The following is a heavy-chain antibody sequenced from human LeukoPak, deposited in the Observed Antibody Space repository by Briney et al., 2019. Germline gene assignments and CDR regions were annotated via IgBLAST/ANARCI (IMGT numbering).Heavy chain of an antibody. Sequence: GGSLRLSCAASGFSLSGYGMHWVRQAPGKGLEWVAVVSYDGSKKYYADSVKGRFIISRDNSKNTQYLEMNSLKVEDTAVYYCARVRAAHYYDYWGQGTLVTVSS. CDR1: GFSLSGYG. D-gene: IGHD6-6*01. CDR3: ARVRAAHYYDY. CDR2: VSYDGSKK. V-gene: IGHV3-30-3*01. J-gene: IGHJ4*02.